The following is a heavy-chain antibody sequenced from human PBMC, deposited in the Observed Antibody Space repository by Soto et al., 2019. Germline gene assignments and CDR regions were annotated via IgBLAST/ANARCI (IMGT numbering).Heavy chain of an antibody. CDR1: GGTFSSYA. CDR2: IIPIFGTA. D-gene: IGHD3-10*01. V-gene: IGHV1-69*13. Sequence: SVKVSCKASGGTFSSYAISWVRQAPGQGLEWMGGIIPIFGTANYAQKFQGRVTITADESTSTAYMELSSLRSEDTAVYYCARGWYYGSGLTYGGAFYYYYGMDVWGQGTRVTVSS. CDR3: ARGWYYGSGLTYGGAFYYYYGMDV. J-gene: IGHJ6*02.